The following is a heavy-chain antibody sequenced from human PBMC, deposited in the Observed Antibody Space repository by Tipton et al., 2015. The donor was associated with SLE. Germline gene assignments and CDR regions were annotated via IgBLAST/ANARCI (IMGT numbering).Heavy chain of an antibody. CDR3: ARHLGASFDF. Sequence: TLSLTCTVSGGSIRSGDYYWSWVRQHPGKGLEWIGYIHDSGATFYNPSLRSRSAISVDTSQNQFSLRLTSVTAADTAVYYCARHLGASFDFGGQGILVTVSS. CDR2: IHDSGAT. V-gene: IGHV4-31*03. J-gene: IGHJ4*02. CDR1: GGSIRSGDYY.